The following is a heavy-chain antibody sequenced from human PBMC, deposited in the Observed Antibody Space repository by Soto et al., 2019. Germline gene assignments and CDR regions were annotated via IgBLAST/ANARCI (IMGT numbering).Heavy chain of an antibody. V-gene: IGHV3-23*01. CDR3: AKDPYYYDSSGQAPTY. Sequence: GGSLRLSCAASGFTFSSYAMSWVRQAPGKGLEWVSAISGSGGSTYYADSVKGRFTISRDNSKNTLYLQMNSLRAEDTAVYYCAKDPYYYDSSGQAPTYWGQGTLVTVSS. CDR1: GFTFSSYA. D-gene: IGHD3-22*01. J-gene: IGHJ4*02. CDR2: ISGSGGST.